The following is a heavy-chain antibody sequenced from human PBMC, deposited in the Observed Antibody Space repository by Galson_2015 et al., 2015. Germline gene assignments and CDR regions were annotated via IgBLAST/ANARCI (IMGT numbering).Heavy chain of an antibody. D-gene: IGHD2-21*02. CDR1: GYTFTGHY. CDR2: LHPNSANT. V-gene: IGHV1-2*04. CDR3: ARLEYCGGDCYSGFDY. Sequence: SVKVSCKASGYTFTGHYLHWVRQAPGQGLEWMGWLHPNSANTNYAQNFQAWVTMTRDTSTSTVYMELSSLRSEDTAVYYCARLEYCGGDCYSGFDYWGQGTLVTVSS. J-gene: IGHJ4*02.